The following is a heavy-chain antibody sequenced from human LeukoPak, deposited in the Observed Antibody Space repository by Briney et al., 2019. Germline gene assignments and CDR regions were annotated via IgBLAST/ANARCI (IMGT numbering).Heavy chain of an antibody. Sequence: GGSLRLSCAASGFTFSDSAMHWVRQASGKGLEWVGRIRSKANHYATTYGTSMKDRFTISRDDSKNTAYLQLNSLKTEDTAVYYCTRRYLHDRSSYFHGDFWGQGTLVTVSS. CDR3: TRRYLHDRSSYFHGDF. J-gene: IGHJ4*02. CDR1: GFTFSDSA. CDR2: IRSKANHYAT. D-gene: IGHD3-22*01. V-gene: IGHV3-73*01.